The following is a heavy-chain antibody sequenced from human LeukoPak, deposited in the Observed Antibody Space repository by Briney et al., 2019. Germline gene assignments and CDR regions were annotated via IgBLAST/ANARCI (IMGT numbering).Heavy chain of an antibody. J-gene: IGHJ4*02. D-gene: IGHD4-17*01. CDR2: ISGSGGGP. V-gene: IGHV3-23*01. CDR3: AKRMTTVTNFDY. CDR1: GFTFSSCT. Sequence: GGSLRLSCAASGFTFSSCTMSWVRQAPGKGLEWVSGISGSGGGPIYADSVKGRFTISRDNSKNTLYLQMNSLRAEDTALYYCAKRMTTVTNFDYWGQGTLVTVSS.